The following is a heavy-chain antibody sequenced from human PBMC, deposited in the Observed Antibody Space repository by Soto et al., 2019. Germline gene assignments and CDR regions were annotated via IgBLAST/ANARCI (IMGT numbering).Heavy chain of an antibody. Sequence: EVQVVESGGGLVQPGGSLRLSCAASGFTFSSNSMNWVRQAPGKGLEWISYISSSSSTIYADSVKGRFTISRDNAXXXXXXXXNSLRDEDTAVYYCARVIWSGHLTSDLWGQGTLVTVSS. D-gene: IGHD3-3*01. CDR3: ARVIWSGHLTSDL. CDR1: GFTFSSNS. J-gene: IGHJ5*02. CDR2: ISSSSSTI. V-gene: IGHV3-48*02.